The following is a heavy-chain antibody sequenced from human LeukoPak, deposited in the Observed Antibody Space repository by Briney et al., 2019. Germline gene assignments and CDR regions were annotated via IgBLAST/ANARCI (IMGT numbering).Heavy chain of an antibody. D-gene: IGHD1-26*01. V-gene: IGHV4-4*07. CDR2: IYTSGST. CDR1: GGSISSYY. CDR3: AREVIVGASRDAFDI. J-gene: IGHJ3*02. Sequence: WETLSLTCTVSGGSISSYYWSWIRQPAGKGLEWIGRIYTSGSTNYNPSLMSRVTISVDTSKNQFSMKLSSVTAADTAVYYCAREVIVGASRDAFDIWGQGTMVTVSS.